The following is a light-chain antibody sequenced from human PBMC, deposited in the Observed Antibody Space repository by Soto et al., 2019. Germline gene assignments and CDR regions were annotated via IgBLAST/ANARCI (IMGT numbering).Light chain of an antibody. Sequence: EIVLTQSPGTLYLYPGERATLSCRASQSVSSSYLAWYQQKPGQAPRLLIYGASSRATGIPDRFSGSGSGTDFTLTISRLEPEDFAVYSCQQYGSSPPWTFGQGTKVDIK. V-gene: IGKV3-20*01. CDR2: GAS. J-gene: IGKJ1*01. CDR3: QQYGSSPPWT. CDR1: QSVSSSY.